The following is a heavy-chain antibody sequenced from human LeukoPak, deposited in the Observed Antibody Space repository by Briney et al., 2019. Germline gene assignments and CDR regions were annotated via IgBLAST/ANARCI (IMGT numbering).Heavy chain of an antibody. CDR3: ARLPRGAACSGGSCYYFDY. D-gene: IGHD2-15*01. Sequence: GGSLRLSCAASGFTFSSYWMSWVRQAPGKGLEWVANIKQEGSEKYYVDSVKGRFTISRDNAKNSLYLQMNSLRAEDAAVYYCARLPRGAACSGGSCYYFDYWGQGTLVTVSS. CDR2: IKQEGSEK. J-gene: IGHJ4*02. CDR1: GFTFSSYW. V-gene: IGHV3-7*01.